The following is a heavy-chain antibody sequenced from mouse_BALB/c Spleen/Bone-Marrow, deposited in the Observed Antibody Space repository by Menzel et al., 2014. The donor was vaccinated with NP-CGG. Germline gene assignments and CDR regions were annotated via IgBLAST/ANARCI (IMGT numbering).Heavy chain of an antibody. CDR3: ARQRDGNYREFAY. Sequence: EVKLVESGGGLVKPGGSLKLSCAASGFSFSSYAISWVRQTPEKRLEWAATISSGGSYTYYPDSVKGRFTISRDNAKNTLYLQMSSLRSEDTAMYYCARQRDGNYREFAYWGQGTLVTVSA. CDR1: GFSFSSYA. J-gene: IGHJ3*01. V-gene: IGHV5-9-3*01. CDR2: ISSGGSYT. D-gene: IGHD2-1*01.